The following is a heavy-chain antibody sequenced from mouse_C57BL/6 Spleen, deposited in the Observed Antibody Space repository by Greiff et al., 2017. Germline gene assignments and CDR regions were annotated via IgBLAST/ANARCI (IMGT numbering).Heavy chain of an antibody. D-gene: IGHD3-2*02. V-gene: IGHV1-52*01. CDR2: IDPSDSET. CDR3: ARSLLYSSGYRYFDY. J-gene: IGHJ2*01. CDR1: GYTFTSYW. Sequence: VQLQQPGAELVRPGSSVKLSCKASGYTFTSYWMHWVKQRPIQGLEWIGNIDPSDSETHYNQKFKDKATLTVDKSSSTAYMQLSSLTSEDSAVYYCARSLLYSSGYRYFDYWGQGTTLTVSS.